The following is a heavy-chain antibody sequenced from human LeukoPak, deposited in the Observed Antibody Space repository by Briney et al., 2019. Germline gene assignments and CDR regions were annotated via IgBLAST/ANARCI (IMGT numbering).Heavy chain of an antibody. CDR3: ARRRLYYDTYYGMDV. D-gene: IGHD3-22*01. J-gene: IGHJ6*02. CDR1: GGSISSYY. V-gene: IGHV4-59*01. Sequence: PSETLSLTCTVSGGSISSYYWSWVRQPPGKGLEWVGYIYYSGSTNYNPSLKSRVTMSVDTSKNQFSLKLSSVTAADTAVYYCARRRLYYDTYYGMDVWGQGTTVTVSS. CDR2: IYYSGST.